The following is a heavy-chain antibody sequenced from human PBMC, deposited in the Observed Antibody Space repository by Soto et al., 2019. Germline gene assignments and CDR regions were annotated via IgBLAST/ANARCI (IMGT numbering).Heavy chain of an antibody. Sequence: QVQLQESGPGLVKPSQTLSLTCTVSGGSISSGDYYWSWIRQPPGKGLEWIGYIYYSGSTYYHPSLKSRVTISVDTSRNQFSLKLSSVTAADTAVYYCAGTYYYGSGSYRYFDYWGQGTLVTVSS. CDR1: GGSISSGDYY. CDR3: AGTYYYGSGSYRYFDY. CDR2: IYYSGST. V-gene: IGHV4-30-4*01. D-gene: IGHD3-10*01. J-gene: IGHJ4*02.